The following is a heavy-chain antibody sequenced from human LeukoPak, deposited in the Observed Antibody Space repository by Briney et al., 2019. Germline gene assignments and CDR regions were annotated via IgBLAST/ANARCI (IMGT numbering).Heavy chain of an antibody. CDR1: GYTFPSYG. CDR3: ARTTSSGWYIEHIDY. Sequence: ASVKVSCKASGYTFPSYGISWVRQAPGQGLEWMGWISAYDANTNYAQKLQGRVTMTTDTSTSTAYMELRSLRSDDTAVYYCARTTSSGWYIEHIDYWGQGTLVTVSS. V-gene: IGHV1-18*01. D-gene: IGHD6-19*01. J-gene: IGHJ4*02. CDR2: ISAYDANT.